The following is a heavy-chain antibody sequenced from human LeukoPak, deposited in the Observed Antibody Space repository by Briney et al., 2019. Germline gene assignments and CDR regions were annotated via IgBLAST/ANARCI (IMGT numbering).Heavy chain of an antibody. D-gene: IGHD3-10*01. V-gene: IGHV1-46*01. CDR3: ARDGDYGSGTENWFDP. CDR2: INPSGGST. CDR1: GYTFTSYY. J-gene: IGHJ5*02. Sequence: ASVKVSCKASGYTFTSYYMHWVRQAPGQGLGWMGIINPSGGSTSYAQKFQGRVTMTRDTSTSTVYMELSSLRSEDTAVYYCARDGDYGSGTENWFDPWGQGTLVTVSS.